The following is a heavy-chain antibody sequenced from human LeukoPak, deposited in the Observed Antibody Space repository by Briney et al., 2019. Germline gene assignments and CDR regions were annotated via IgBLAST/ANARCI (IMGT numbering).Heavy chain of an antibody. CDR1: GGSISSSSYY. D-gene: IGHD6-13*01. CDR2: IYYSGST. J-gene: IGHJ6*03. V-gene: IGHV4-39*01. CDR3: ARLVAAVLSYYYYMDV. Sequence: SETLSLTCTVSGGSISSSSYYWGWIRQPPGKGLEWIGSIYYSGSTYYNPSLKSRVTISVDTSKNQFSLKLSSVTGADTAVYYCARLVAAVLSYYYYMDVWGKATTVTVSS.